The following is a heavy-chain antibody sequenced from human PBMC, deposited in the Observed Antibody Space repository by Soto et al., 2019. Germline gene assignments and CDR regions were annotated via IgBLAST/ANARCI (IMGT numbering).Heavy chain of an antibody. V-gene: IGHV3-23*01. CDR2: ISGSGGST. CDR1: GFTFSSYA. CDR3: AKQLLSGYWIFDY. J-gene: IGHJ4*02. D-gene: IGHD3-22*01. Sequence: GGSLRLSCAASGFTFSSYAMSWVRQAPGKGLEWVSGISGSGGSTHYADSVKGRFTISRDNSKNTLYVQMNSLRAEDTAVYYCAKQLLSGYWIFDYWGQGTLVTVSS.